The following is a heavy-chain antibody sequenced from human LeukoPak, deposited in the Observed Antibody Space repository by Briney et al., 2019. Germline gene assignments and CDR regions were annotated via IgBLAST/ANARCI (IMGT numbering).Heavy chain of an antibody. V-gene: IGHV3-30-3*01. D-gene: IGHD3-3*01. J-gene: IGHJ4*02. Sequence: GGSLRLSCAASGFTFSSYAMHWVRQAPGKGLEWVAVISYDGSNKYYADSVKGRFTISRDNSKNTLYLQMNSLRAEDTAVYYCARDPTIFGVVIPDYWGQGTLVTVSS. CDR3: ARDPTIFGVVIPDY. CDR1: GFTFSSYA. CDR2: ISYDGSNK.